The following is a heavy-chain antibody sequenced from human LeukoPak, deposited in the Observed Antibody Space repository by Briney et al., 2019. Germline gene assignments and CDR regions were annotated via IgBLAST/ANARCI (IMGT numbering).Heavy chain of an antibody. J-gene: IGHJ6*03. CDR3: ARAIYYYYMDV. Sequence: SETLSLTCTVSGGSISSYYWSWIRQPPGKGLEWIGYIYYSGSTNYNPSLKSRVTISVDTSKNQFSLKLSSVTAADSAVYYCARAIYYYYMDVWGKGTTVTISS. CDR2: IYYSGST. V-gene: IGHV4-59*01. CDR1: GGSISSYY.